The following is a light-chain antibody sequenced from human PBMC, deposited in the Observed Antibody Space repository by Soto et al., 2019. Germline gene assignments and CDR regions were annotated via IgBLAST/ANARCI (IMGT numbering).Light chain of an antibody. CDR2: SNN. CDR1: SPNIGRNT. J-gene: IGLJ2*01. Sequence: QSVLTQPPSASGTPGQRVTISCSGSSPNIGRNTGNWYQLVPGAAPKLLVYSNNQRPSGVPDRFSGSKSGTSASLAISGLQSEDAADYYCAAWDDSLDGPVFGGGTKLTVL. V-gene: IGLV1-44*01. CDR3: AAWDDSLDGPV.